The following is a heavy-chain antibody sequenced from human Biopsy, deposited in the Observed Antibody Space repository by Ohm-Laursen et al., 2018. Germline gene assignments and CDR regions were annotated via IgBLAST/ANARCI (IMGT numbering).Heavy chain of an antibody. V-gene: IGHV4-59*04. CDR2: IFYRGST. Sequence: TLSLTCTVSGGSFTGHYWTWIRQPPGKGLEWIGSIFYRGSTHYKPSLKSRVNISVDTSKNQFSLKLNSVTAADTAVYYCARDYDTSGYYYVSWGQGTLVTASS. J-gene: IGHJ5*02. CDR3: ARDYDTSGYYYVS. D-gene: IGHD3-22*01. CDR1: GGSFTGHY.